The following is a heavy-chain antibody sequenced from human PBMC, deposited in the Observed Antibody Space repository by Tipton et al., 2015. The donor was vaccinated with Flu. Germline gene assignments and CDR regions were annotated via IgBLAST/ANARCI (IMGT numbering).Heavy chain of an antibody. CDR3: ARVYYYDHFDY. V-gene: IGHV4-34*01. J-gene: IGHJ4*02. CDR1: GGSFSGYY. Sequence: TLSLTCAVYGGSFSGYYWSWIRQPPGKGLEWIGEINHSGSTNYNPSLKSRVTISVDTSKNQFSLKLSSVTAADTAVYYCARVYYYDHFDYWGQGTLVTVSS. CDR2: INHSGST. D-gene: IGHD3-22*01.